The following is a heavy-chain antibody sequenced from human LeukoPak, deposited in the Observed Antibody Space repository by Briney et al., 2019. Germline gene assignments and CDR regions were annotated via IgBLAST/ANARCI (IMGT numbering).Heavy chain of an antibody. D-gene: IGHD7-27*01. CDR3: ARALRPTGAVYYFDY. J-gene: IGHJ4*02. Sequence: SETLSLTCAVYGGSFSGYYWSWTRQPPGKGLEWIGEINHSGSTNYNPSLKSRVTISVDTSKNQFSLKLSSVTAADTAVYYCARALRPTGAVYYFDYWGQGTLVTVSS. V-gene: IGHV4-34*01. CDR2: INHSGST. CDR1: GGSFSGYY.